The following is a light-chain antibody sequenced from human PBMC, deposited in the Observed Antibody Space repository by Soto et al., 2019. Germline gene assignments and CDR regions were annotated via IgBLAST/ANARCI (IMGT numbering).Light chain of an antibody. CDR2: GAT. CDR3: QQYGSSPYT. J-gene: IGKJ2*01. V-gene: IGKV3-20*01. CDR1: QSVSSSY. Sequence: EIVLTQSPGTLSLSPGERATLSCRASQSVSSSYLAWHQQKPGQAPRLLIYGATSRATGIPDRFSGSGSGTDFTLTIRRLEPEDFAVYYCQQYGSSPYTFGQGTKLEIK.